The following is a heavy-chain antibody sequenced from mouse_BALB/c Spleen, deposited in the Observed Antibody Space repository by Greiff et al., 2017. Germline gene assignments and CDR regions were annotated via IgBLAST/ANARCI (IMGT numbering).Heavy chain of an antibody. J-gene: IGHJ4*01. CDR1: GFSLTSYG. D-gene: IGHD6-1*01. CDR3: ARNRPSLYAMDY. Sequence: VQLQQSGPGLVQPSQSLSITCTVSGFSLTSYGVHWVRQSPGKGLEWLGVIWSGGSTDYNAAFISRLSISKDNSKSQVFFKMNSLQADDTAIYCCARNRPSLYAMDYWGQGTSVTVSS. CDR2: IWSGGST. V-gene: IGHV2-4-1*01.